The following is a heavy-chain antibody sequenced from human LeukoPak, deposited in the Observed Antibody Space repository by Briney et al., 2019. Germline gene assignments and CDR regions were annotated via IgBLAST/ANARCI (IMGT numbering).Heavy chain of an antibody. CDR2: IRSGSSYK. D-gene: IGHD3-10*01. J-gene: IGHJ4*02. CDR3: ARDRRLGSYYGSGSSYKD. CDR1: GFTFGSYN. V-gene: IGHV3-21*01. Sequence: PGGSLRLSCAASGFTFGSYNMNWVRQAPGKGLEWVSAIRSGSSYKYYADSVKGRFTISRDNAKNSLYLQMTSLRAEDTAMYYCARDRRLGSYYGSGSSYKDWGQGTLVIVSS.